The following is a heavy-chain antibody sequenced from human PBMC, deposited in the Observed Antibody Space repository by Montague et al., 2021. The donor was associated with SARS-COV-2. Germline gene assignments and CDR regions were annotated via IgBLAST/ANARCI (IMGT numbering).Heavy chain of an antibody. D-gene: IGHD2-15*01. J-gene: IGHJ4*02. CDR1: GGSVSSGSFY. CDR2: IYYTGSX. CDR3: ARLASGWWELTLDY. Sequence: SETLSLTCTVSGGSVSSGSFYWSWIRQPPGKGLELIGYIYYTGSXNYXPSLRSRVTISVDTSKNQFSLKLSSVTAADTAVYYCARLASGWWELTLDYWGQGTLVTVSS. V-gene: IGHV4-61*01.